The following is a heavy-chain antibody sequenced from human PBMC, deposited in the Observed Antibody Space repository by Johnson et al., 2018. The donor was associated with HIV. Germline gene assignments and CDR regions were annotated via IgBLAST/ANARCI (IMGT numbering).Heavy chain of an antibody. CDR1: GFSFSNYW. Sequence: VQLVESGGGLVQPGGSLTFSCEASGFSFSNYWMNWVRQAPGKGLEWVANINQDGSEKYYVDSVKGRFTISRDNAKNSLYLQMNSLRVDDTAVYYCARQGRGLIWGGAFDIWGQGSTVSVSS. D-gene: IGHD3-10*01. J-gene: IGHJ3*02. CDR2: INQDGSEK. V-gene: IGHV3-7*01. CDR3: ARQGRGLIWGGAFDI.